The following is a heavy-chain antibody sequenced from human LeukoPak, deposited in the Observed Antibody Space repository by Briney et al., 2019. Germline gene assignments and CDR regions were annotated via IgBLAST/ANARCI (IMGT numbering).Heavy chain of an antibody. Sequence: SVKVSCKASGGTFSSYAIIWVRQAPGQGLEWMGGIIPIFGTANYAQKFQRRVTITADKSTSTAYMELSSLRSEDTAVYYCARAYYYGSGRRYYFDYWGQGTLVTVSS. CDR1: GGTFSSYA. J-gene: IGHJ4*02. CDR3: ARAYYYGSGRRYYFDY. CDR2: IIPIFGTA. D-gene: IGHD3-10*01. V-gene: IGHV1-69*06.